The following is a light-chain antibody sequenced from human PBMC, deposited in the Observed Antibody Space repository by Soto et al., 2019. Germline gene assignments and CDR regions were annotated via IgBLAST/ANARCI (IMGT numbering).Light chain of an antibody. CDR3: SSYTSTSTYV. CDR2: DVT. J-gene: IGLJ1*01. V-gene: IGLV2-14*01. Sequence: QSVLPQPASVSGSPGQSITISCTGNSSDVVGYNYVSWYQQHPGKAPKLMIYDVTNRPSGISNRFSGSKSGNTASLTISWLQAEDEADYYCSSYTSTSTYVFGTGTKV. CDR1: SSDVVGYNY.